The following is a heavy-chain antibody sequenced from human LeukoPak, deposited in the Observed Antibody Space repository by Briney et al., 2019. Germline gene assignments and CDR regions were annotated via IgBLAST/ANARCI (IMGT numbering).Heavy chain of an antibody. CDR3: ARARVVLMVYATDAFDI. D-gene: IGHD2-8*01. J-gene: IGHJ3*02. CDR2: ITPFNGNT. CDR1: GYTFTYRY. V-gene: IGHV1-45*02. Sequence: GASVKVSCKASGYTFTYRYLHWVRQAPGQALEWMGWITPFNGNTNYAQKFQDRVTITRDRSMSTAYMELSSLRSEDTAMYYCARARVVLMVYATDAFDIWGQGTMVTVSS.